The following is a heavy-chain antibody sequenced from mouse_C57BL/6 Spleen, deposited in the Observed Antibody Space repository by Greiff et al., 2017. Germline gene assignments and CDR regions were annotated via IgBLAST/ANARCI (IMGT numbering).Heavy chain of an antibody. Sequence: VQLQQSGAELVKPGASVKISCKASGYAFSSYWMNWVKQRPGKGLEWIGQIYPGDGDTNYNGKFKGKATLTADKSSSTAYMQLSSLTSEDSAVYFCARSLYYGSHWYFDGWGTGTTVTVSS. D-gene: IGHD1-1*01. CDR3: ARSLYYGSHWYFDG. J-gene: IGHJ1*03. CDR1: GYAFSSYW. CDR2: IYPGDGDT. V-gene: IGHV1-80*01.